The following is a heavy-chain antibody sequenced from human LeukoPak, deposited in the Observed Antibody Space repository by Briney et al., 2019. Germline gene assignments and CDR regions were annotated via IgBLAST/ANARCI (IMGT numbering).Heavy chain of an antibody. J-gene: IGHJ3*02. CDR1: GFTFSSYA. V-gene: IGHV3-30-3*01. Sequence: GGSLRLSCAASGFTFSSYAMHWVRQAPGKGLEWVAVISYDGSNKYYADSVKGRFTISRDNSKNTLYLQMNSLRAEDTAVYYCARESYCSGDCLDAFDIWGQGTMVTVSS. D-gene: IGHD2-21*02. CDR2: ISYDGSNK. CDR3: ARESYCSGDCLDAFDI.